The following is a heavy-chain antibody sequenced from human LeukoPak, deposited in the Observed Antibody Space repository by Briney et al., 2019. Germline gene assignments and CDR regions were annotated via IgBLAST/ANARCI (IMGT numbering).Heavy chain of an antibody. V-gene: IGHV5-51*01. J-gene: IGHJ4*02. CDR1: GSRFTSYW. CDR2: IYPGDSDT. CDR3: ARPSGYSSGWYSTDY. D-gene: IGHD6-19*01. Sequence: GESLKISCKGSGSRFTSYWIGWARQLPGKGLEWMGIIYPGDSDTRYSPSFQGQVTISADKSISTAYLQWSSLKASDTAMYYCARPSGYSSGWYSTDYWGQGTLVTVSS.